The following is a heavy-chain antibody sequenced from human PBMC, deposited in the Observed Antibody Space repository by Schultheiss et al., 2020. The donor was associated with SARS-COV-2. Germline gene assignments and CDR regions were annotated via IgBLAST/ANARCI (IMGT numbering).Heavy chain of an antibody. Sequence: SETLSLTCAVSGGSISSGGYSWSWIRQPPGKGLEWIGYIYYSGSTNYNPSLKSRVTISVDTSKNQFSLKLSSVTAADTAVYYCARGRTVTPKFDYWGQGTLVTVSS. CDR1: GGSISSGGYS. J-gene: IGHJ4*02. CDR2: IYYSGST. CDR3: ARGRTVTPKFDY. D-gene: IGHD4-17*01. V-gene: IGHV4-61*08.